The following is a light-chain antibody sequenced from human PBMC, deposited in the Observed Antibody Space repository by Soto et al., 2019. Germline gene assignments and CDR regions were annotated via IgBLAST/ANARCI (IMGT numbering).Light chain of an antibody. Sequence: EIVLTQSPGTLSLSPGERATLSCRASQSVSSSYLAWYQQKPGQAPRLLIYVSSRRAIGIPDRFSGSGSGTDFTLTISRLEPEDFAVYYCQHFGSSQYTFGQGTKLEIK. CDR1: QSVSSSY. J-gene: IGKJ2*01. V-gene: IGKV3-20*01. CDR2: VSS. CDR3: QHFGSSQYT.